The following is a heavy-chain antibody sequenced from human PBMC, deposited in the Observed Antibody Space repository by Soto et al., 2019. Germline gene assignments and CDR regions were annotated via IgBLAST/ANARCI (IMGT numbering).Heavy chain of an antibody. J-gene: IGHJ4*02. CDR3: ARVIRGYSYGPGGY. CDR1: GYTFTSYG. CDR2: ISAYNGNT. V-gene: IGHV1-18*04. D-gene: IGHD5-18*01. Sequence: VKVSCKASGYTFTSYGISWVRQAPGQGLEWMGWISAYNGNTNYAQKLQGRVTMTTDTSTSTAYMELRSLRSDDTAVYYCARVIRGYSYGPGGYWGQGTLVTVSS.